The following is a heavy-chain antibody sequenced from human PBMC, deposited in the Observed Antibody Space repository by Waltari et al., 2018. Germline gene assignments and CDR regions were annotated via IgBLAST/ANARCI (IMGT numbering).Heavy chain of an antibody. CDR3: ASIEMATTVGFDY. CDR2: VDPEDGET. V-gene: IGHV1-69-2*01. CDR1: GFTFTDYY. Sequence: DVQLVQSGAEVKKPGATVKISCTISGFTFTDYYIHWVQQAPGKGLKWVGLVDPEDGETVYAGNFQGRVTITADTLTDTAFMEVDTLRSEDTAVYYCASIEMATTVGFDYWGQGTLVTVSS. D-gene: IGHD5-12*01. J-gene: IGHJ4*02.